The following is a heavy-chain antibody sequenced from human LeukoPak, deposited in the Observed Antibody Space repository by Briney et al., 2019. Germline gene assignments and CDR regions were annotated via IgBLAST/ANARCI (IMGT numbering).Heavy chain of an antibody. CDR1: GGSISSSSYY. Sequence: PSETLSLTCTVSGGSISSSSYYWGWIRQPPGRGLEWIGSIYYSGSTYYNPSLKSRVTISVDTSKNQFSLKLSSVTAADTAVYYCARRSSGWDHFDYWGQGTLVTASS. J-gene: IGHJ4*02. CDR2: IYYSGST. CDR3: ARRSSGWDHFDY. D-gene: IGHD6-19*01. V-gene: IGHV4-39*01.